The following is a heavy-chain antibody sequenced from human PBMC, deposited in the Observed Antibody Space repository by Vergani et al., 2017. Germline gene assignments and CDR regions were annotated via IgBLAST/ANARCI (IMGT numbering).Heavy chain of an antibody. CDR3: ARGDYGILTGFEY. V-gene: IGHV1-46*03. CDR2: INPSGGHT. J-gene: IGHJ4*02. CDR1: GYTFSNYY. Sequence: QVQVVQSGAEVKKSGASVKVSCKTSGYTFSNYYMHWVRQAPGQGLEWMGIINPSGGHTNYAQKLQGRVTMTRDTSTSTVYMELSSLRYEDTAIYYCARGDYGILTGFEYWGQGTLVTVSA. D-gene: IGHD3-9*01.